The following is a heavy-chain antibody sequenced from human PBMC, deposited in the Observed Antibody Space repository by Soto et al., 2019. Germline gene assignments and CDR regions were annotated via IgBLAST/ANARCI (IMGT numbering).Heavy chain of an antibody. CDR2: TYYRSNWNF. V-gene: IGHV6-1*01. CDR1: WGSVSSNSAT. D-gene: IGHD6-19*01. J-gene: IGHJ4*02. Sequence: PSLTLALTCAISWGSVSSNSATWNWVRQSPSRGLEWLGRTYYRSNWNFDYALSVKSRITINPDTSKNQFSLQLNSLTPEETAVYYCGGELDIHHGLGYWGPGTSVTVSS. CDR3: GGELDIHHGLGY.